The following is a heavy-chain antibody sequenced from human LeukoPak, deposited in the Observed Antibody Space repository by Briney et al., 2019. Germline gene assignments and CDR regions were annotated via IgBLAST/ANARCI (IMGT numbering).Heavy chain of an antibody. V-gene: IGHV3-49*04. Sequence: GSLRVSCTAPGFTFGDYAMSWVRPAPGKGLEWVGFIRSKAYGGTTEYAASVKGRFTISRDDSKSIAYRQMNSLKTEDTAVYYCTRVHGSGSFSVYWGQGTLVTVSS. CDR2: IRSKAYGGTT. CDR1: GFTFGDYA. CDR3: TRVHGSGSFSVY. D-gene: IGHD3-10*01. J-gene: IGHJ4*02.